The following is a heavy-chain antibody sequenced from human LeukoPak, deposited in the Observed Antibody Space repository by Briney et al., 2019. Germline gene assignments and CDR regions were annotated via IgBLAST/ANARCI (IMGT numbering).Heavy chain of an antibody. CDR3: ARAESSSWEVFDP. D-gene: IGHD6-13*01. CDR1: GYTFTRYD. Sequence: ASVKVSCKASGYTFTRYDINWVRQATGQGLEWMGWINTKSGMTGHAQKFQGRITITKDTSISTVYMELSSLSSEDTAVYYCARAESSSWEVFDPWGQGTLVTVSS. CDR2: INTKSGMT. V-gene: IGHV1-8*03. J-gene: IGHJ5*02.